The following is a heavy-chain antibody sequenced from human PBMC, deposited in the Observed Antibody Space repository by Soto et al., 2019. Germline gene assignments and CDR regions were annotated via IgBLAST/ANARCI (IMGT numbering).Heavy chain of an antibody. J-gene: IGHJ6*02. CDR1: GYIFSNHW. CDR3: ARSRVSDVSLRYGPYDMDV. V-gene: IGHV5-51*01. Sequence: GESLKISCXGSGYIFSNHWIGWVRQKPGKGLEWMGIIYPGDSDTRYSPAFQGQVTISADKSISTGYLQWSSLKASDTAMYYCARSRVSDVSLRYGPYDMDVWGQGTKVTVSS. D-gene: IGHD4-17*01. CDR2: IYPGDSDT.